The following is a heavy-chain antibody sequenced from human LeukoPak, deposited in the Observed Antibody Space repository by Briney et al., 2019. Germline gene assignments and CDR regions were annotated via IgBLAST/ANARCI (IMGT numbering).Heavy chain of an antibody. D-gene: IGHD3-10*01. CDR3: AKDRGGSGSYWGSFPDY. J-gene: IGHJ4*02. CDR1: GFTFDDDA. Sequence: GRSLRLSCAPAGFTFDDDAMHWVRQPPGNVLEWFSGIIWSSVSIGYGESVKGRLTNYREKAKKSLYMQMNSMRAEDKALYYCAKDRGGSGSYWGSFPDYWGQGTLVTVSS. V-gene: IGHV3-9*01. CDR2: IIWSSVSI.